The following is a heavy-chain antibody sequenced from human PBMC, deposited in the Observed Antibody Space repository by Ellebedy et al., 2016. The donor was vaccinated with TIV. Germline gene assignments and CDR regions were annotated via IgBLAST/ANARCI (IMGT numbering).Heavy chain of an antibody. CDR2: ISGRSGST. V-gene: IGHV3-23*01. CDR1: GFTFYNYA. CDR3: AKVPDFWSGYLGYFDY. D-gene: IGHD3-3*01. J-gene: IGHJ4*02. Sequence: GESLKISCAASGFTFYNYAMSWVRQAPGKGPEWVSVISGRSGSTYYADSVKGRFTISRDSSKNTLFLQINTLRVEDTAVYYCAKVPDFWSGYLGYFDYWGQGTLVTVSS.